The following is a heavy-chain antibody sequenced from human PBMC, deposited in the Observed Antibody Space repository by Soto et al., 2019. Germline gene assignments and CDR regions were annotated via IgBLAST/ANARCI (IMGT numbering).Heavy chain of an antibody. CDR1: GGSFSGYY. V-gene: IGHV4-34*01. D-gene: IGHD3-10*01. Sequence: QVQLQQWGAGLLKPSETLSLTCAVYGGSFSGYYWSWIRQPPGKGLEWIGEINHSGSTNYNPSLKCRVSISVDTSKNQFSLKLSSVTAAGTAVYYCARFQDSISITPDAFDIWGQGTMVTVSS. J-gene: IGHJ3*02. CDR3: ARFQDSISITPDAFDI. CDR2: INHSGST.